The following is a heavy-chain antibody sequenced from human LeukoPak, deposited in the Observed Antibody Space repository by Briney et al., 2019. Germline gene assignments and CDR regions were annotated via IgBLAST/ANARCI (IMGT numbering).Heavy chain of an antibody. CDR1: GYTFTGYY. CDR2: INPNSGGT. J-gene: IGHJ4*02. CDR3: ARGSIAAPPDYFDY. D-gene: IGHD6-6*01. V-gene: IGHV1-2*02. Sequence: GASVKVSCKASGYTFTGYYMHWVRQAPGQGLEWMGWINPNSGGTNYAQKFQGRVTMTRDTSTSTAYMELSRLRSDDTAVYYCARGSIAAPPDYFDYWGQGTLVTVSS.